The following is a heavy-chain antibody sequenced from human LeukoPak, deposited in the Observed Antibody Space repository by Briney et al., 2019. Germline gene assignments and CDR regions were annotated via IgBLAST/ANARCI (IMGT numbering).Heavy chain of an antibody. Sequence: SETLSLTCTVSGGSISSGSYYWSWIRQPAGKGLEWIGRIYTSGSTNYNPSLKSRVTISVDTSKNQFSLKLGSVTAADTAVYYCARDLQRDYGSGRYSVWGQGTLVTVSS. D-gene: IGHD3-10*01. CDR3: ARDLQRDYGSGRYSV. CDR1: GGSISSGSYY. J-gene: IGHJ4*02. CDR2: IYTSGST. V-gene: IGHV4-61*02.